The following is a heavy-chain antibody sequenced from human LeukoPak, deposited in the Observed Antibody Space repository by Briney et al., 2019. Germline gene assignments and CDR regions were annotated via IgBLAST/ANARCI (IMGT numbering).Heavy chain of an antibody. J-gene: IGHJ5*02. CDR1: GLTGSHNY. CDR2: IHTSGDT. Sequence: SGGSLRLSCAASGLTGSHNYVSWVRQAPGKGLEWVSAIHTSGDTCYADSVKGRFTISRDTSKNTLYLQINSLRVEGTAVYYCIVFGDSNHWGQGTLVTVSS. D-gene: IGHD4-17*01. CDR3: IVFGDSNH. V-gene: IGHV3-53*01.